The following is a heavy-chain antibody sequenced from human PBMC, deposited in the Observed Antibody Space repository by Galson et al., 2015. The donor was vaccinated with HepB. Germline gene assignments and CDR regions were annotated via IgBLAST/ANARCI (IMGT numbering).Heavy chain of an antibody. D-gene: IGHD6-13*01. J-gene: IGHJ4*02. CDR3: ARERHPRAGTVDY. CDR1: GFTVSSNY. V-gene: IGHV3-66*02. Sequence: SLRLSCAASGFTVSSNYMSWVRQAPGKGLEWVSVIYSGGSTYYADSVKGRFTISRDNSKNTLYLQMNSLRAEDTAVYYCARERHPRAGTVDYWGQGTLVTVSS. CDR2: IYSGGST.